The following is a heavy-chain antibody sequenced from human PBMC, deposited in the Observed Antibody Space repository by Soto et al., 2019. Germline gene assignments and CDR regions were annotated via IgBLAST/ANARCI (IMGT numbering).Heavy chain of an antibody. CDR1: GGSISSGGYY. Sequence: QEQLQESGPGLGKPSQTVSLTCTDCGGSISSGGYYWSWIRQHPVKGLEWIGYIYYSGSTYYNPSLKSRVTISVDTSKNQFSLKLSSVTAGDTAVYYCARGRTSSPTPGDYWGQGTLVTVSS. D-gene: IGHD2-2*01. J-gene: IGHJ4*02. CDR2: IYYSGST. V-gene: IGHV4-31*03. CDR3: ARGRTSSPTPGDY.